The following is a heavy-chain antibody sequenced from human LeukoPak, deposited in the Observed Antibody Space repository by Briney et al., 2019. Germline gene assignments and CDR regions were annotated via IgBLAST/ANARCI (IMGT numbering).Heavy chain of an antibody. D-gene: IGHD1-7*01. Sequence: GGSLRLSCAASGFTFSDYYMSWIRQAPGKGLEWVSVIYSGGSIYYADSVKGRFTISRDNSKNTLYLQMNSLRAEDTAVYYCARDWGNWNYDYWGQGTLVTVSS. CDR1: GFTFSDYY. CDR3: ARDWGNWNYDY. V-gene: IGHV3-66*01. J-gene: IGHJ4*02. CDR2: IYSGGSI.